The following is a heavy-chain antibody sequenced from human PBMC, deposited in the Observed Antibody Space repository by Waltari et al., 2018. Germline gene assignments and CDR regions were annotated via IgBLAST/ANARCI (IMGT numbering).Heavy chain of an antibody. D-gene: IGHD3-9*01. CDR2: IYYSGST. CDR3: ARHNNGWHYDILTAYYNL. CDR1: GGSISTSPFP. Sequence: QMQLQESGPGLVKPSETLSPTCSVFGGSISTSPFPWGWIRQPPGAGLEWIGSIYYSGSTYYSPSFKSRVTISMDPSKNQFSLKLESLTAADTAVYYCARHNNGWHYDILTAYYNLWGQGTRVLVSS. J-gene: IGHJ4*02. V-gene: IGHV4-39*01.